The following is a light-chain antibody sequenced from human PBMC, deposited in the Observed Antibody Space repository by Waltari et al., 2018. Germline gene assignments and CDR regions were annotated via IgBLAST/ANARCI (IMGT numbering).Light chain of an antibody. CDR2: DVS. J-gene: IGLJ2*01. CDR1: SSDVGGYNY. CDR3: SLLDV. Sequence: QSALTQPASVSGSPGQSITIPCPGTSSDVGGYNYVSWYQQHPGKAPKLMIYDVSNRPSGVSNRFSGSKSGNTASLTISGLQAEDEADYYCSLLDVFGGGTKLTVL. V-gene: IGLV2-14*03.